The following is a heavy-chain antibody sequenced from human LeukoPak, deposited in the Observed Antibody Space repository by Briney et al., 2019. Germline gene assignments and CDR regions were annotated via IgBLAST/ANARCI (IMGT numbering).Heavy chain of an antibody. CDR2: ISGVGGNT. Sequence: GGSLRLSCAASGFTFDGYAMHWVRQAPGKGLEWVSLISGVGGNTYYADSVKGRFTISRDNGKNSLYLQMNSLRAEDTAVYYCAILGYILTGQFDYWGQGTLVTVSS. D-gene: IGHD3-9*01. CDR1: GFTFDGYA. V-gene: IGHV3-43*02. J-gene: IGHJ4*02. CDR3: AILGYILTGQFDY.